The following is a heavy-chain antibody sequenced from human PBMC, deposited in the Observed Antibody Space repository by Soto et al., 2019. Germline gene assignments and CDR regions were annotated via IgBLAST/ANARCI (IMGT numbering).Heavy chain of an antibody. V-gene: IGHV4-38-2*02. CDR3: ARDSHGIFDY. CDR2: IYHSGST. Sequence: SETLSLTCAVSGYSISSGYYWGWIRQPPGKGLEWIGSIYHSGSTYYNPSLKSRVTISVDTSKNQFSLKLSSVTAADTAVYYCARDSHGIFDYWGQGTLVTV. J-gene: IGHJ4*02. CDR1: GYSISSGYY.